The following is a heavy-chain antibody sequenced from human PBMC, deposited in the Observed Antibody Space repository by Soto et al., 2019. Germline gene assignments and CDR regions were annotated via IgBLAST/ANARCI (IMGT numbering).Heavy chain of an antibody. Sequence: GGSLRLSCAASGFTFDDYAMHWVRQVPGKGLEWVSGISWSSNVVGYADSVKGRFNISRDNAKNYLYQQMNRLRADDTALYYCAKDRGGGTKSLIEPVWYGMDVWGHGTTVTVSS. CDR1: GFTFDDYA. D-gene: IGHD1-26*01. CDR3: AKDRGGGTKSLIEPVWYGMDV. CDR2: ISWSSNVV. J-gene: IGHJ6*02. V-gene: IGHV3-9*01.